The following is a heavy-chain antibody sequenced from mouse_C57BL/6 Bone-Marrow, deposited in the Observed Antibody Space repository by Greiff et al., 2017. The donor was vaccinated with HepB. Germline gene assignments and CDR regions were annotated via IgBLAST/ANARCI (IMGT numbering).Heavy chain of an antibody. V-gene: IGHV5-4*01. J-gene: IGHJ3*01. CDR2: ISDGGSYT. CDR3: ARDLYGSSSH. D-gene: IGHD1-1*01. CDR1: GFTFSSYA. Sequence: EVQRVESGGGLVKPGGSLKLSCAASGFTFSSYAMSWVRQTPEKRLEWVATISDGGSYTYYPDNVKGRFTISRDNAKNNLYLQMSHLKSEDTAMYYCARDLYGSSSHWGQGTLVTVSA.